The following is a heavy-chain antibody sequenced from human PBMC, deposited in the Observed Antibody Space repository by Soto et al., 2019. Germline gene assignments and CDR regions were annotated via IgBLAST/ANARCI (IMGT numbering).Heavy chain of an antibody. Sequence: QVQLQQWGAGLLESSETLSLTCAVSGASFFGYYWSWIRQPPGKGLEWIGEIKYSGNTNNNYNPSLKSRVTMSVDTSKNQFSLKLNSVTAADTAVYYCARGREQWLVVAFDIWGQGTMVTVSS. CDR3: ARGREQWLVVAFDI. CDR1: GASFFGYY. V-gene: IGHV4-34*01. D-gene: IGHD6-19*01. J-gene: IGHJ3*02. CDR2: IKYSGNTNN.